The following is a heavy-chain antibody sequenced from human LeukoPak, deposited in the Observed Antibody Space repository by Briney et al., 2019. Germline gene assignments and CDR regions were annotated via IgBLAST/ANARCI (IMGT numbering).Heavy chain of an antibody. D-gene: IGHD1-26*01. CDR1: GYSISSGYY. CDR3: ARGASGSYCYFDY. Sequence: SETLSLTCTVSGYSISSGYYWGWIRQPPGKGLEWIGSIYHSGSTYYNPSLKSRVTISVDTSKNQFSLKLSSVTAADTAVYYCARGASGSYCYFDYWGQGTLVTVSS. V-gene: IGHV4-38-2*02. CDR2: IYHSGST. J-gene: IGHJ4*02.